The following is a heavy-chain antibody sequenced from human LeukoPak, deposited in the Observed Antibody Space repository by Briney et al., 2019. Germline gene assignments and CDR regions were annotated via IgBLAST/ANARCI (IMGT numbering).Heavy chain of an antibody. V-gene: IGHV1-69*13. CDR1: GGTFSSYA. D-gene: IGHD2-2*01. CDR2: IIPIFGTA. CDR3: ARVGGCSSTSCYEGWFDP. J-gene: IGHJ5*02. Sequence: ASVKVSCKASGGTFSSYAISWVRQAPGQGLEWMRGIIPIFGTANYAQKFQGRVTITADESTSTAYMELSSLRSEDTAVYYCARVGGCSSTSCYEGWFDPWGQGTLVTVSS.